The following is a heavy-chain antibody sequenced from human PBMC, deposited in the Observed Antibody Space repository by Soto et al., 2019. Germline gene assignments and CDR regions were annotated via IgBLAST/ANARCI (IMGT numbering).Heavy chain of an antibody. Sequence: EVQLLESGGGLVQPGGSLRLSCAASGFTFSSFAMGWVRQAPGKGLEWVSIISGSGGSAYYADSVKGRFTLSRDNSKNTLYLQMYSLRAEDTALYYCTKDQGSGYYYLDYWGQGTLVTVSS. D-gene: IGHD3-22*01. CDR3: TKDQGSGYYYLDY. J-gene: IGHJ4*02. CDR1: GFTFSSFA. CDR2: ISGSGGSA. V-gene: IGHV3-23*01.